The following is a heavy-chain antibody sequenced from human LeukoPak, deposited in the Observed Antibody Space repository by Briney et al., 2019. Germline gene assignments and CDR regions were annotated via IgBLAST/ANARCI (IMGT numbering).Heavy chain of an antibody. CDR3: AIRIAAAGIDY. CDR1: GGTFSSYA. J-gene: IGHJ4*02. V-gene: IGHV1-69*01. Sequence: SVKVSCKASGGTFSSYAISWERQAPGQGLEWMGGIIPIFGTANYAQKFQGRVTITADESTSTAYMELSSLRSEDTAVYYCAIRIAAAGIDYWGQGTLVTVSS. D-gene: IGHD6-13*01. CDR2: IIPIFGTA.